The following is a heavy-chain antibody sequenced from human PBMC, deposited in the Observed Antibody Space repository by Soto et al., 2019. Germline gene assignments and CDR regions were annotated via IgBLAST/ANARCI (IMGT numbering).Heavy chain of an antibody. CDR2: ISSSGSTI. V-gene: IGHV3-11*01. J-gene: IGHJ4*02. D-gene: IGHD3-10*01. CDR3: ARSPPLWRVFTYYFDY. CDR1: GFTFSDYY. Sequence: QVQLVESGGGLVKPGGFLRLSCAASGFTFSDYYMSWIRQAPGKGLEWVSYISSSGSTIYYADSVKGRFTISRDNAKNSLYLQMNSLRAEDTAVYYCARSPPLWRVFTYYFDYWGQGTLVTVSS.